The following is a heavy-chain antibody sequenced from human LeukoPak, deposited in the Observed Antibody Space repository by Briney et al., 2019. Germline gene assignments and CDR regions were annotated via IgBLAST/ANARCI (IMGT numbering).Heavy chain of an antibody. J-gene: IGHJ5*02. D-gene: IGHD2-2*01. CDR1: GFTFSSYA. CDR2: ISYDGSNK. V-gene: IGHV3-30-3*01. Sequence: PGRSLRLSWAASGFTFSSYAMHWVRQAPGKGLEWVAVISYDGSNKYYADSVKGRFTISRDNSKNTLYLQMNSLRAEDTAVYYCARDLSVVPAFPFDPWGQGTLVTVSS. CDR3: ARDLSVVPAFPFDP.